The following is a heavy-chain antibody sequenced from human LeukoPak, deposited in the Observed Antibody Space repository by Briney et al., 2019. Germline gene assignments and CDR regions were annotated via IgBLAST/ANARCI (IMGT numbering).Heavy chain of an antibody. V-gene: IGHV4-39*01. J-gene: IGHJ4*02. D-gene: IGHD3-3*01. CDR2: IYYSGST. CDR3: ARQSSSGYVSRYYFDY. CDR1: GGSISSSSYY. Sequence: SETLSLTCTVSGGSISSSSYYWGWIRQPPGKGLEWIGSIYYSGSTYYNPSLKSRVTISVDTSKNQFSLKLSSVTAADTAVYYCARQSSSGYVSRYYFDYWGQGTLVTVSS.